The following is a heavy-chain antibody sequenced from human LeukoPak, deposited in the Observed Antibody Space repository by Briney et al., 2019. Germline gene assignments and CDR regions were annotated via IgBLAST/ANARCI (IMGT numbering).Heavy chain of an antibody. J-gene: IGHJ3*02. CDR2: ISGSGGTP. CDR1: GFTFSTYA. D-gene: IGHD6-13*01. Sequence: GGSLRLSCAASGFTFSTYAMNWVRQAPGRGLEWVSTISGSGGTPHYADSVKGRFTISRDNSKNTLYLQMNSLRAEDTAVYYCARDAGGYSSSWYSEDAFDIWGQGAMVTVSS. V-gene: IGHV3-23*01. CDR3: ARDAGGYSSSWYSEDAFDI.